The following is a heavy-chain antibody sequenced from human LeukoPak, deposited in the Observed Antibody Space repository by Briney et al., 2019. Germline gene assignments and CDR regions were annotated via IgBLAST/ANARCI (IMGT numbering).Heavy chain of an antibody. V-gene: IGHV4-59*08. J-gene: IGHJ4*02. Sequence: SETLSLTCTVSGGSISSYYWSWIRQPPGKGLEWIGYIYYSGSTYYNPSLKSRVTISVDTSKNQFSLKLSSVTAADTAVYYCARTVVVVVPAAMVFDYWGQGTLVTVSS. CDR3: ARTVVVVVPAAMVFDY. D-gene: IGHD2-2*01. CDR1: GGSISSYY. CDR2: IYYSGST.